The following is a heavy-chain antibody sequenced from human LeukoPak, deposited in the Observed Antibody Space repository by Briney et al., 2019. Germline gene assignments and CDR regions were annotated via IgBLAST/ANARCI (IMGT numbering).Heavy chain of an antibody. J-gene: IGHJ4*02. CDR3: ARGRIVVVTAASDY. CDR2: ISGSEGST. CDR1: GFIFGTYA. V-gene: IGHV3-23*01. Sequence: GGSLRLPCAASGFIFGTYAMSWVRQAPGKGLEWVSVISGSEGSTYYADSVKGRFTISRDNSKNTLYLQMNSLRVEDTAVYYCARGRIVVVTAASDYWGQGTQVTVSS. D-gene: IGHD2-21*02.